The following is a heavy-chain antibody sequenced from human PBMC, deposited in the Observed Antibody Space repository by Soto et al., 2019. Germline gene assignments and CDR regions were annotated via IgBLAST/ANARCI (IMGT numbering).Heavy chain of an antibody. V-gene: IGHV1-8*01. Sequence: ASVKVSCKASGYTFTSYDINWVRQATGQGLEWMGWMNPNSGNTDYAQKFQGRVTMTRNTSISTAYMELSSLRSEDTAVYYCAADPSYYGSGSYYNAYIVWGKGTTVTVPQ. J-gene: IGHJ6*04. D-gene: IGHD3-10*01. CDR2: MNPNSGNT. CDR1: GYTFTSYD. CDR3: AADPSYYGSGSYYNAYIV.